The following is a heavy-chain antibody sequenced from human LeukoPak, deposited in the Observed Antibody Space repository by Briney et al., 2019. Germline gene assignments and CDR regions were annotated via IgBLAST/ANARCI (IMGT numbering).Heavy chain of an antibody. Sequence: ASVKVSFKASGYTFTSYAMHWVRQAPGQRLEWMGWINAGNGNTKYSQKFQGRVTITRDTSASTAYMELSSLRSEDTAVYYCARDSADYYDSSGYYYFDYWGQGTLVTVSS. CDR1: GYTFTSYA. J-gene: IGHJ4*02. D-gene: IGHD3-22*01. CDR2: INAGNGNT. CDR3: ARDSADYYDSSGYYYFDY. V-gene: IGHV1-3*01.